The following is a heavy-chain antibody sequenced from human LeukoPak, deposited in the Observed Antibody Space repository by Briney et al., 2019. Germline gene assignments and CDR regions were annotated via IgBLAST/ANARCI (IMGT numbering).Heavy chain of an antibody. CDR3: ARDLWFGESWFGP. D-gene: IGHD3-10*01. CDR2: INAGNGNT. V-gene: IGHV1-3*01. J-gene: IGHJ5*02. CDR1: GYTFTSYA. Sequence: ASVKVSCKASGYTFTSYAMHWVRQAPGQRLEWMGWINAGNGNTKYSQKFQGRVTITRDTSASTAYMELSSLRSEDTAVYYCARDLWFGESWFGPWGQGTLVTVSS.